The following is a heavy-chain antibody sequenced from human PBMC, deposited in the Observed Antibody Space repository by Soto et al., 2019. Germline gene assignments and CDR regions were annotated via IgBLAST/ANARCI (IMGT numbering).Heavy chain of an antibody. CDR2: IYYSGST. V-gene: IGHV4-30-4*01. CDR3: ARVSREYGDYSSDGSYYYYYGMDV. D-gene: IGHD4-17*01. CDR1: GGSISSGDYY. Sequence: QVQLQESGPGLVKPSQTLSLTCTVSGGSISSGDYYWSWIRQPPGKGLEWIGYIYYSGSTYYNPSLTSRVTISVDSSKNQFSLKLSSVTSADTAVYYCARVSREYGDYSSDGSYYYYYGMDVWGQGTTVTVSS. J-gene: IGHJ6*02.